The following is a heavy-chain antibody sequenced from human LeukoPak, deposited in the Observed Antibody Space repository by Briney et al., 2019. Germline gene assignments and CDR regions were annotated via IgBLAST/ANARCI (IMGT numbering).Heavy chain of an antibody. CDR2: IKQDGSEK. D-gene: IGHD3-9*01. CDR3: ARDNDWLFSFDY. Sequence: GGSLRLSCAAFGFTFSSYWMSWVRQAPGKGLEWVANIKQDGSEKYYVDSVKGRFTISRDNAKNSLYLQMNSLRAEDTAVYYCARDNDWLFSFDYWGQGTLVTVSS. V-gene: IGHV3-7*01. J-gene: IGHJ4*02. CDR1: GFTFSSYW.